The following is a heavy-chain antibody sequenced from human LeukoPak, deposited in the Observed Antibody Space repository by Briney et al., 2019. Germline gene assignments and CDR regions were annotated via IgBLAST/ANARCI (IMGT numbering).Heavy chain of an antibody. CDR1: GGSISSGGYS. CDR3: ARGGALGDSYFDS. D-gene: IGHD2-21*01. CDR2: IYHSGST. V-gene: IGHV4-30-2*01. J-gene: IGHJ4*02. Sequence: SQTLSLTCAVSGGSISSGGYSWSWIQQPPGKGLEWIGYIYHSGSTYYNPSLKSRVTISVDRSKNQFSLKLSSVTAADTAVYYCARGGALGDSYFDSWGQGTLVTVSS.